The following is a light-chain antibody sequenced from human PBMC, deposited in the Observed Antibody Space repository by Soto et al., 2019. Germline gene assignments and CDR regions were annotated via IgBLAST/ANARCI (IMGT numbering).Light chain of an antibody. CDR2: GAS. V-gene: IGKV3-20*01. CDR1: QTISSNY. Sequence: EIVMTQFPATLSVSPGERVTLSCRASQTISSNYLAWYQQKPGQAPRLLIYGASGRATGIPDRFSGSGSGTDFTLTISRLEPEDFAVYYCQQYSSSLITFGQGTRLEIK. CDR3: QQYSSSLIT. J-gene: IGKJ5*01.